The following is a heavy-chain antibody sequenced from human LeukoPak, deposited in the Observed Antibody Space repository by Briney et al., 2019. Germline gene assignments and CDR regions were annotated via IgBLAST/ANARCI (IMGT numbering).Heavy chain of an antibody. CDR2: IWYDGSNK. J-gene: IGHJ3*02. CDR3: ARDGVWFGESPGAFDI. Sequence: GGSLRLSCAASGFTFSSYGMHWVRQAPGKGLEWVAVIWYDGSNKYYADSVKGRFTISRDNSKNTLYLQMNSLRAEDTAVYYCARDGVWFGESPGAFDIWGQGTMVTVSS. V-gene: IGHV3-33*01. CDR1: GFTFSSYG. D-gene: IGHD3-10*01.